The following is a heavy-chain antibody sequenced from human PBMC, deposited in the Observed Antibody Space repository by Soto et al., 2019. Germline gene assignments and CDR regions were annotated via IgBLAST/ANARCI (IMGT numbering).Heavy chain of an antibody. D-gene: IGHD2-15*01. Sequence: QITLKESGPTLLEPTQTLTLTCTFSGFSLDTTGVGVGWLRQSPGKALEWLSLIYWDDDKRYRASPRSSLTITTDTSKPQVVLTMTTVPPADTATSSSAPFDHCRGSTSYTGLSDYFDYWGQETLVTVSS. CDR3: APFDHCRGSTSYTGLSDYFDY. J-gene: IGHJ4*02. V-gene: IGHV2-5*02. CDR1: GFSLDTTGVG. CDR2: IYWDDDK.